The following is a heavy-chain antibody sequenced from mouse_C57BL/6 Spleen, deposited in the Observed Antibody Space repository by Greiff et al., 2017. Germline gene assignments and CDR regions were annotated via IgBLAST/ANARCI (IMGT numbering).Heavy chain of an antibody. J-gene: IGHJ3*01. CDR1: GYTFTSYW. D-gene: IGHD2-3*01. V-gene: IGHV1-69*01. CDR3: ARRWPLAY. CDR2: IDPSDSYT. Sequence: QVQLQQPGAELVMPGASVKLSCKASGYTFTSYWMHWVKQRPGPGLEWIGEIDPSDSYTNYQQKFKGKSTLTVDKSSSTAYMQLSSLTSEDSAVYYCARRWPLAYWGQGTLVTVSA.